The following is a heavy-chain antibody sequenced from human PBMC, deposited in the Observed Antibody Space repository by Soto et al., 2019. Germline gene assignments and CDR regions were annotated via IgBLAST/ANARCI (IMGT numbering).Heavy chain of an antibody. Sequence: QLQLQESGSGLVKPSQTLSLTCAVSGGSISSGGYSWSWIRQPPGKGLEWIGYIYHSGSTYYNPSLKRRVTITVNRSKNQFSLNLSSVTAADTAVYYCARWQEVAAQHWGQGTLVTVSS. V-gene: IGHV4-30-2*01. D-gene: IGHD2-15*01. CDR3: ARWQEVAAQH. J-gene: IGHJ4*02. CDR1: GGSISSGGYS. CDR2: IYHSGST.